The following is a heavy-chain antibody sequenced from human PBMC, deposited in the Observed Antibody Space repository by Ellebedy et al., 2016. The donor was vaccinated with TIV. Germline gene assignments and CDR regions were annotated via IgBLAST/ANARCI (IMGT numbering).Heavy chain of an antibody. CDR1: GFTFSTSV. V-gene: IGHV3-30*04. CDR3: AKGRNDYVWGSCVDQ. Sequence: GESLKISXIASGFTFSTSVMHWVRQAPGKGLDWVAVTSEDDSTKFYAESVRGRFTISRDKSKNTLYLQMNSLRPEDTAVYYCAKGRNDYVWGSCVDQWGQGTLVTVSS. D-gene: IGHD3-16*01. CDR2: TSEDDSTK. J-gene: IGHJ4*02.